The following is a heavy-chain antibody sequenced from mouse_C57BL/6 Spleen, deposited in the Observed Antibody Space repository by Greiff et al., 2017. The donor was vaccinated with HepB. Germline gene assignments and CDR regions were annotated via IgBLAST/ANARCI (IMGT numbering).Heavy chain of an antibody. Sequence: DVQLVESGGDLVKPGGSLKLSCAASGFTFSSYGMSWVRQTPDKRLEWVATISSGGSYTYYPDSVKGRFTISRDNAKNTLYLQMSSLKSEDTAMYYCARLRGCAYWGQGTLVTVSA. CDR1: GFTFSSYG. V-gene: IGHV5-6*01. CDR2: ISSGGSYT. J-gene: IGHJ3*01. CDR3: ARLRGCAY.